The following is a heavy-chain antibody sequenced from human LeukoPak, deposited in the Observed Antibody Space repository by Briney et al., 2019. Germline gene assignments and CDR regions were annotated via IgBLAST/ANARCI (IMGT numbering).Heavy chain of an antibody. CDR3: ARDRVPFYSSTFKDYYLQYGLDV. CDR1: GYTFSGHY. CDR2: INPKNGGT. V-gene: IGHV1-2*02. Sequence: ASVKVSCKASGYTFSGHYIHWVRQAPGQGLEWMEWINPKNGGTSYAQRFQGRVSLTRDTSISTAYMEVSRLRSDDTALYFCARDRVPFYSSTFKDYYLQYGLDVWGQGTTVAVSS. J-gene: IGHJ6*02. D-gene: IGHD6-13*01.